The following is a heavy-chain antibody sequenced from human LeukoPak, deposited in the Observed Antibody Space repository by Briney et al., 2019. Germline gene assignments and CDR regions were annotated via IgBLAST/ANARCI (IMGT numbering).Heavy chain of an antibody. Sequence: ASVKVSCKASGGTFSSYAISWVRQAPGQGLEWMGWISAYNGNTNYAQKLQGRVTMTTDTSTSTAYMELRSLRAEDTAVYYCARDAYSSPVGYMDVWGKGTTVTVSS. CDR3: ARDAYSSPVGYMDV. D-gene: IGHD6-13*01. V-gene: IGHV1-18*01. J-gene: IGHJ6*03. CDR1: GGTFSSYA. CDR2: ISAYNGNT.